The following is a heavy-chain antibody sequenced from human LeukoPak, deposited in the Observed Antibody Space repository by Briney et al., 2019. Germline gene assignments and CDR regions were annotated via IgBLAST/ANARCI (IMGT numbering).Heavy chain of an antibody. Sequence: SGGSLRLSCAASGFTFSSYGMHWVRQAPGKGLEWVAFIRYDGSNKYYADSVKGRFTISRDNSRNTLYLQMNSLRAEDTAVYYCAKDGTPNEEYSSVWVDYWGQGTLVTVSS. CDR1: GFTFSSYG. V-gene: IGHV3-30*02. CDR2: IRYDGSNK. J-gene: IGHJ4*02. CDR3: AKDGTPNEEYSSVWVDY. D-gene: IGHD6-19*01.